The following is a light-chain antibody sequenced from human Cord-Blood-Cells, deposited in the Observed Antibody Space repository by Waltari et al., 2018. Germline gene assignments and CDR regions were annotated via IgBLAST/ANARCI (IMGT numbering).Light chain of an antibody. Sequence: VIWMTQSPSLLSASTGDRVTISCRMSQGFSSYLAWYQQKPGKAAELLIYAASTLQSGVPSRLSGSGSGTDFTLTISCLQSEDFATYYCQQYYSFPWAFGQGTNVESK. V-gene: IGKV1D-8*01. CDR3: QQYYSFPWA. CDR2: AAS. J-gene: IGKJ1*01. CDR1: QGFSSY.